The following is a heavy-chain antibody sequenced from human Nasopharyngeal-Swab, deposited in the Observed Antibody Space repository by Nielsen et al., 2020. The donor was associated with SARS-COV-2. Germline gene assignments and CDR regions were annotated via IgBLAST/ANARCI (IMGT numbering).Heavy chain of an antibody. CDR1: GYTFTSYG. Sequence: ASVKVSCKASGYTFTSYGMHWVRQAPGQRLEWMGWINSAKGNIRYSQKFQGRVTMTWNTSITTAYMGLSGLRSDDTAVYYCARMMAGYDGYLQNWGQGTLVTVSS. J-gene: IGHJ1*01. CDR2: INSAKGNI. CDR3: ARMMAGYDGYLQN. D-gene: IGHD2-2*03. V-gene: IGHV1-3*01.